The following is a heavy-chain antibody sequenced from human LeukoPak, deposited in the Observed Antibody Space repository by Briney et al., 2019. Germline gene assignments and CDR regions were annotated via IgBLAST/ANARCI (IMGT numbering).Heavy chain of an antibody. D-gene: IGHD1-1*01. J-gene: IGHJ5*02. CDR3: AKGPREGTEYNYFDP. CDR1: GDSVSSGDYY. CDR2: IHHSGST. Sequence: PSETLSLTCSVSGDSVSSGDYYWNWIRQPPGKELEWIEYIHHSGSTNYNPSLNSRATISLDTSKNHFSLRLTSVTAADTAVYFCAKGPREGTEYNYFDPWGQGTLVTVSS. V-gene: IGHV4-61*03.